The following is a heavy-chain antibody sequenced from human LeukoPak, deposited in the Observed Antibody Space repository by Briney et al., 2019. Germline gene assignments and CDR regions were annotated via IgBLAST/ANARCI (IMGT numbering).Heavy chain of an antibody. CDR3: ARDERDTMVRGVAAPYYYGMDV. Sequence: VASVKVSCKASGYTFTIYYMHWVRQAPGQGLEWMGLINPSGGSTSYAQKFQGRVTMTRDTSTSTVYMELSSLRSEDTAVYYCARDERDTMVRGVAAPYYYGMDVWGKGTTVTVSS. V-gene: IGHV1-46*01. J-gene: IGHJ6*04. CDR2: INPSGGST. D-gene: IGHD3-10*01. CDR1: GYTFTIYY.